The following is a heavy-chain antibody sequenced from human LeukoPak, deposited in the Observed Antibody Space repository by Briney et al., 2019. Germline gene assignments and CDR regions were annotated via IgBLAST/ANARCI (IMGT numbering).Heavy chain of an antibody. D-gene: IGHD1-1*01. CDR1: GFTFSNFW. J-gene: IGHJ4*02. CDR2: IQPEGNEK. Sequence: GGSLRLSCAVSGFTFSNFWMSWVRQAPGRGLEWVANIQPEGNEKYHVESVKGRFTISRDNTKNLLFLQMNGLRVEDTAVYYCARGNDFSGDHWGQGTLVTVSS. V-gene: IGHV3-7*04. CDR3: ARGNDFSGDH.